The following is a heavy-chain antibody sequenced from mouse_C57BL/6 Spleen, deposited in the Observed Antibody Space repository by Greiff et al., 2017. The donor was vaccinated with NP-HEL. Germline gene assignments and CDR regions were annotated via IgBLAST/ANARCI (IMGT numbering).Heavy chain of an antibody. V-gene: IGHV3-6*01. CDR3: ARRGIDYPWFAY. J-gene: IGHJ3*01. CDR1: GYSITSGYY. CDR2: ISYDGSN. D-gene: IGHD5-5*01. Sequence: EVKLMESGPGLVKPSQSLSLTCSVTGYSITSGYYWNWIRQFPGNKLEWMGYISYDGSNNYNPSLKNRISITRDTSKNQFFLKLNSVTTEDTATYYCARRGIDYPWFAYWGQGTLVTVSA.